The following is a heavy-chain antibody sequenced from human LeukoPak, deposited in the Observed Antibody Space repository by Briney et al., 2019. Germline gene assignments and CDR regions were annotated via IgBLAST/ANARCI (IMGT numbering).Heavy chain of an antibody. V-gene: IGHV3-66*01. CDR3: ARVRYSYDSSGIDY. D-gene: IGHD3-22*01. CDR2: MYTGGST. Sequence: GGSLRLSCAASGFTISTNYMSWVRQAPGKGLEWVSVMYTGGSTYYADSVKGRFTISRDNAKNTLYLQMNSLRAEDTAVYYCARVRYSYDSSGIDYWGQGTLVTVSS. J-gene: IGHJ4*02. CDR1: GFTISTNY.